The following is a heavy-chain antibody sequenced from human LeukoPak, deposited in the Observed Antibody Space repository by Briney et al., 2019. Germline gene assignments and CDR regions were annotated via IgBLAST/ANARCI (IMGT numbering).Heavy chain of an antibody. CDR1: GYTFTSYG. CDR3: ARDHLNGGVVPGINWFDH. CDR2: ISAYNGNT. V-gene: IGHV1-18*01. D-gene: IGHD2-2*01. J-gene: IGHJ5*02. Sequence: ASVKVSCKASGYTFTSYGISWVRQAPGQGLEWMGWISAYNGNTNYAQKLQGRVTMTTDTSTSTAYMELRSLRSDDTAVYYCARDHLNGGVVPGINWFDHWGQGTLVTVSS.